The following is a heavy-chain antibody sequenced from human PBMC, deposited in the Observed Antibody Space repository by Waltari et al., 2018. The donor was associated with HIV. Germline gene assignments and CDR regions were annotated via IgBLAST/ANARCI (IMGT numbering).Heavy chain of an antibody. CDR3: ARDKGFGSSWYNYGMDV. CDR1: GGSISSYY. CDR2: IYTRGST. D-gene: IGHD6-13*01. Sequence: QVQLQESGPGLVKHSETLSLTCTVSGGSISSYYWSWIRQPARKGLEWIGRIYTRGSTNYNPALKSRLTMSVDTSKNQFSLKLSSVTAADTAVYYCARDKGFGSSWYNYGMDVWGQGTTVTVSS. V-gene: IGHV4-4*07. J-gene: IGHJ6*02.